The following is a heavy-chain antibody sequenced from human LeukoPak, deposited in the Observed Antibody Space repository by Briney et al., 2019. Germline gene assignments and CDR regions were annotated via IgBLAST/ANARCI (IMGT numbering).Heavy chain of an antibody. V-gene: IGHV4-39*07. CDR2: MYYDGST. J-gene: IGHJ4*02. CDR1: GGSIYSTTFY. CDR3: ASYGSGIFDY. D-gene: IGHD3-10*01. Sequence: SETLSLTCTVSGGSIYSTTFYWGWIRQPPGKGLEWIGSMYYDGSTYHNPSLKSRVTISVDTSKNQFSLKLSSVTAADTAVYYCASYGSGIFDYWGQGTLVTVSS.